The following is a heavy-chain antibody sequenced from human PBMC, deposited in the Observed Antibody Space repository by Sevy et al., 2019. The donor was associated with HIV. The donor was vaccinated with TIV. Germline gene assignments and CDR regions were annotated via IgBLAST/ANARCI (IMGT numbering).Heavy chain of an antibody. CDR3: GKCTLWVYDPTNRKCGMDV. V-gene: IGHV1-18*01. CDR1: GYNFINYG. D-gene: IGHD5-12*01. Sequence: ASVKVSCKASGYNFINYGISWVRQAPGQGLEWVGGSSPFTGSPNYPQKLQDRVTVTTDTATNTAYMELRNLRSDETAAYYCGKCTLWVYDPTNRKCGMDVWGQGTTVTVSS. CDR2: SSPFTGSP. J-gene: IGHJ6*02.